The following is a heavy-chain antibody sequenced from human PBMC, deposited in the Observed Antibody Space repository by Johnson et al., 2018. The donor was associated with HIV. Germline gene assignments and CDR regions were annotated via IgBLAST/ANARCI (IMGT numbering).Heavy chain of an antibody. D-gene: IGHD3-3*01. J-gene: IGHJ3*02. V-gene: IGHV3-23*04. Sequence: VQLVESGGGLVQPGGSLRLSCAASGFTFSSYAMSWVRQAPGKGLEWVSAISGSGGSTYYADSVKGRFTISRDNSKNTLYLQMNSLRAEDTAVYYCAKDFFWSGYYTDGVGAFDIWGQGTMVTVSS. CDR3: AKDFFWSGYYTDGVGAFDI. CDR1: GFTFSSYA. CDR2: ISGSGGST.